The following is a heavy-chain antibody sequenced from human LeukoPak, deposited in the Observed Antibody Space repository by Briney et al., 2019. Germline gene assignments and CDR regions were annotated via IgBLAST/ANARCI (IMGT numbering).Heavy chain of an antibody. CDR3: ARMAFMDRAYLGFDY. J-gene: IGHJ4*02. CDR2: ISYHGSDK. Sequence: PGRSLRLSCEASGFTFSNYGMHWVRQAPGKGLEWVAVISYHGSDKYFADSVKGRLTISRDNSKNTVYLQMNSLRAEDTAVYYCARMAFMDRAYLGFDYWGQGTLVTVSS. D-gene: IGHD3-10*01. CDR1: GFTFSNYG. V-gene: IGHV3-30*03.